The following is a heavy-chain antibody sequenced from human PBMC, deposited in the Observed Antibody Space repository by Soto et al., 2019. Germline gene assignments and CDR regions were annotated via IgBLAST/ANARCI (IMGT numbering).Heavy chain of an antibody. CDR2: ICSRSQTI. D-gene: IGHD5-12*01. CDR1: DFSFSSYS. J-gene: IGHJ4*02. CDR3: AREDIMRTRSFDY. Sequence: EVQLVESGGALVQPGGSLRLSCGVSDFSFSSYSMNWVRQAPGKGLEWLSYICSRSQTIFYADSVKGRFTISRDNAKNSLYLQMNSLRDEDTAVYFCAREDIMRTRSFDYWGQGTRVTVSS. V-gene: IGHV3-48*02.